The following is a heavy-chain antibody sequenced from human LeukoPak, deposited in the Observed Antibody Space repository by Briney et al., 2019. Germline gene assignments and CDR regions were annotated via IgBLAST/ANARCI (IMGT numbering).Heavy chain of an antibody. CDR1: GYTFTGYY. CDR2: INPNSGGT. V-gene: IGHV1-2*02. CDR3: ARDYYDSSGYSRFDP. Sequence: ASVKVSCKASGYTFTGYYINWVRQAPGQGLEWMGWINPNSGGTDYAQKFQGRVTMTRDTSISTAYMEVSRLRSDDTAVYYCARDYYDSSGYSRFDPWGQGTLVTVSS. D-gene: IGHD3-22*01. J-gene: IGHJ5*02.